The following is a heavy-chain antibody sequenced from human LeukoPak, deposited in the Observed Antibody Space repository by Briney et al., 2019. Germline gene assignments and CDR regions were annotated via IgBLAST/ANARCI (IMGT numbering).Heavy chain of an antibody. D-gene: IGHD3-9*01. J-gene: IGHJ5*02. Sequence: PSETLSLTCTVSGGSISSYYWSWIRQPPGKGLEWIGSIYYSGSTYYNPSLKSRVTISVDTSKNQFSLKLSSVTAADTAVYYCARQYQSDYDILTGYTQTWFDPWGQGTLVTVSS. CDR3: ARQYQSDYDILTGYTQTWFDP. V-gene: IGHV4-59*05. CDR2: IYYSGST. CDR1: GGSISSYY.